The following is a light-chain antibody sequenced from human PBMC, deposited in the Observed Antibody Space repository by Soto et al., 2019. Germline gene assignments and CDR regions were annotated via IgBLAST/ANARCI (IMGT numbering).Light chain of an antibody. CDR1: SSDVGGYNY. V-gene: IGLV2-14*01. J-gene: IGLJ1*01. CDR2: EVS. CDR3: SSYTSSSTLDV. Sequence: ALTQPASVSGSPGQSITISCTGTSSDVGGYNYVSWYQQHPGKAPKLMIYEVSNRPSGVSNRFSGSKSGNTASLTISGLQAGDEADYYCSSYTSSSTLDVFGTGTKVTVL.